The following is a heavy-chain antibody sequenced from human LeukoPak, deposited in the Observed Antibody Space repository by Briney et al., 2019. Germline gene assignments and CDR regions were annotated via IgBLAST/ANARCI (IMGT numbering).Heavy chain of an antibody. Sequence: SETLSLTCTVSGGSISSDTYFWSWIRQPAGKGLEWIGRISSTGRTDYNPSLTSRVTISVDTSKNQLSMKLSSVTAADTAVYYCAKGAGPPWFDPWGQGTLVTVSS. CDR1: GGSISSDTYF. V-gene: IGHV4-61*02. CDR3: AKGAGPPWFDP. D-gene: IGHD6-19*01. J-gene: IGHJ5*02. CDR2: ISSTGRT.